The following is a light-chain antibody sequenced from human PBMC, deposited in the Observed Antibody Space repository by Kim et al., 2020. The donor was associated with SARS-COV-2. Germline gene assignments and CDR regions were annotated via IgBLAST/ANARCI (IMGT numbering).Light chain of an antibody. CDR3: QRYDTYSKM. CDR1: QSISAR. V-gene: IGKV1-5*03. J-gene: IGKJ1*01. Sequence: ASVGDRVTITCRVSQSISARLAWFQQKPGKAPKLLIYKASSLEGGVPSRFSGTGSGTEFTLTVSSLQPDDVATYYCQRYDTYSKMFGQGTKVDIK. CDR2: KAS.